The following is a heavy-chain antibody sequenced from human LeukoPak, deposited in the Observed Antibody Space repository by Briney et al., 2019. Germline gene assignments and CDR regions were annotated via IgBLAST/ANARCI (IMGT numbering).Heavy chain of an antibody. CDR2: INTNTGNP. CDR3: ARDGVQYYYYYYMDV. D-gene: IGHD2-8*01. Sequence: ASVKVSCKASGYTFTSYVMNWVRQAPGQGLEWMGWINTNTGNPTYAQGFTGRFVFSLDTSVSTAYLQISSLKAEDTAVYYCARDGVQYYYYYYMDVWGKGTTVTASS. V-gene: IGHV7-4-1*02. CDR1: GYTFTSYV. J-gene: IGHJ6*03.